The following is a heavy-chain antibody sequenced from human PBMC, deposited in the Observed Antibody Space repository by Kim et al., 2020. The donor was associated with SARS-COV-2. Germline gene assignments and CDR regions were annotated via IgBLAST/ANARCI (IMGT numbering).Heavy chain of an antibody. V-gene: IGHV4-39*07. CDR2: IYYSGTT. CDR3: ARDPREYGSGSYYIGY. J-gene: IGHJ4*03. CDR1: GGSLSSSDYY. Sequence: SETLSLTCTVSGGSLSSSDYYWGWIRQPPGKGLEWIGTIYYSGTTYYNPSLNSRVTLSIDTSKNQFSLKVNSVTAADTAVYYCARDPREYGSGSYYIGY. D-gene: IGHD3-10*01.